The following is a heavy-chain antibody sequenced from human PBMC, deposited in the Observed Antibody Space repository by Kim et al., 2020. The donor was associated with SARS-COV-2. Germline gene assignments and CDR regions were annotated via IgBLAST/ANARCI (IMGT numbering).Heavy chain of an antibody. J-gene: IGHJ4*02. CDR3: ATSSIFSGGLFDN. D-gene: IGHD2-15*01. CDR2: IKSKKDGVTT. V-gene: IGHV3-15*01. Sequence: GGSLRLSCGGSGFIFSNAWMTWVRQAPGKGLEWVGRIKSKKDGVTTSYAAAVKGRFTISRDDSKNTLYVQMNSLKTEDTGVYYFATSSIFSGGLFDNWGQGTLVTVSP. CDR1: GFIFSNAW.